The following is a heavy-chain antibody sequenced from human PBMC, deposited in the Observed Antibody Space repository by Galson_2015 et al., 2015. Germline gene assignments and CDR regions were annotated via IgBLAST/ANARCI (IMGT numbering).Heavy chain of an antibody. V-gene: IGHV4-59*01. CDR1: GGSISSYY. CDR3: ARDSHDAFDI. CDR2: IYYSGST. J-gene: IGHJ3*02. Sequence: ETLSLTCTVSGGSISSYYWSWIRQPPGKGLEWLGYIYYSGSTNYNPSLKSRVTISVDTSKNQFSLKLSSVTAADTAVYYCARDSHDAFDIWGQGTMVTVSS.